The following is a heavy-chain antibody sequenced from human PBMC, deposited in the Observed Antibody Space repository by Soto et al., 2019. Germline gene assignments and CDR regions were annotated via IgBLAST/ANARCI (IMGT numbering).Heavy chain of an antibody. V-gene: IGHV1-18*01. J-gene: IGHJ3*02. CDR1: GYTFTSYG. D-gene: IGHD2-15*01. CDR2: ISAYNGNT. Sequence: GALVKVSCKASGYTFTSYGISWVRQAPGQGLEWMGWISAYNGNTNYAQKLQGRVTMTRDTSISTAYMELSRLRSDDTAVYYCARGGAYCSGGSCKRHDAFDIWGQGTMVTVSS. CDR3: ARGGAYCSGGSCKRHDAFDI.